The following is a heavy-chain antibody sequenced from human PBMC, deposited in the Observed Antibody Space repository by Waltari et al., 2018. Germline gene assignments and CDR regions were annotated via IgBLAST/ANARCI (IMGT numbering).Heavy chain of an antibody. J-gene: IGHJ4*02. V-gene: IGHV3-9*01. CDR2: INWNSGNI. CDR3: TSDAFGNSIGGVFDY. Sequence: EVQLVESGGGWVQPGGSVRLSWVGSVFRFAVRALHWLRQVPGKGLEWVSGINWNSGNIGYADSVKGRFTISRDNAKNSLYLQINSVRTEDTALYYCTSDAFGNSIGGVFDYWGQGTLVNVSS. D-gene: IGHD3-3*01. CDR1: VFRFAVRA.